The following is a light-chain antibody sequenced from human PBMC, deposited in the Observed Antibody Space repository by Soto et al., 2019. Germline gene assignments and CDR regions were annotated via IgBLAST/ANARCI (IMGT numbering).Light chain of an antibody. J-gene: IGLJ1*01. V-gene: IGLV2-14*01. CDR1: SSDVGGYKY. Sequence: QSVLTQPASVSGSPGQSITISCTGTSSDVGGYKYVSWYQQHPDKAPKLIIYDVTNRPSGISNRFSGSKSGNTASLTISGLQAEDEADYYCSSYTSSSSYVFGTGTKLTV. CDR3: SSYTSSSSYV. CDR2: DVT.